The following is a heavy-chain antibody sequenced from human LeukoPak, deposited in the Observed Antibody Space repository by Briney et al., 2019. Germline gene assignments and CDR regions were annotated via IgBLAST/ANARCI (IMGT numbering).Heavy chain of an antibody. J-gene: IGHJ4*02. CDR1: GYSFASYW. CDR2: IYCGDSET. D-gene: IGHD3/OR15-3a*01. Sequence: GESLKISCKGSGYSFASYWIGWVRQMPGKGLEWMGVIYCGDSETRYSPSFEGQVTFSADKSISTAYLQWSSLKASDTAMYYCARTSDYYFDYWGQGTLVTVSS. V-gene: IGHV5-51*01. CDR3: ARTSDYYFDY.